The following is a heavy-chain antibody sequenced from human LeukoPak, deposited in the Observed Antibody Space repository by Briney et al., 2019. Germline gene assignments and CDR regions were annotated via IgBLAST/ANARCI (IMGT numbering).Heavy chain of an antibody. V-gene: IGHV3-30*02. D-gene: IGHD7-27*01. CDR2: IRFNGN. CDR1: ALTFSHYA. Sequence: PGRYLRLSYAPAALTFSHYAIQCARQAPVKGLEWVASIRFNGNFYADYVKGRFTISRENSKSTVSLQMDTLRTEDTALYYCARENWDFDFWGQGTLVTVSS. J-gene: IGHJ4*02. CDR3: ARENWDFDF.